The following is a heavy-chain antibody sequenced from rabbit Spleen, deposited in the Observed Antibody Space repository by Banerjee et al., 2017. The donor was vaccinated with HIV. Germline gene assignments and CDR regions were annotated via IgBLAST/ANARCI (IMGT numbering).Heavy chain of an antibody. CDR3: ARDTSSSFSSYGMDL. V-gene: IGHV1S45*01. D-gene: IGHD1-1*01. CDR2: IDAGSSGFT. J-gene: IGHJ6*01. CDR1: GVSFSGSSY. Sequence: QEQLEESGGDLVKPGASLTLTCIASGVSFSGSSYMCWVRQAPGKGLEWIACIDAGSSGFTYFASWAKGRFTTSKTSSTTVTLQMTSLTAADTATYFCARDTSSSFSSYGMDLWGPGTLVTVS.